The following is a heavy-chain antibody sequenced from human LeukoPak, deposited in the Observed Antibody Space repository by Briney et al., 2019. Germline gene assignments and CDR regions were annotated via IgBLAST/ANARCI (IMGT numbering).Heavy chain of an antibody. V-gene: IGHV3-21*01. D-gene: IGHD2-15*01. Sequence: GGSLRLSCAASGFTFSSYSMNWVRQAPGKGLEWVSSISSSSSYIYYADSVKGRFTISGDNAKNSLYLQMNSLRAEDTAVYYCARRRLHYYGMDVWGQGTAVTVSS. J-gene: IGHJ6*02. CDR1: GFTFSSYS. CDR2: ISSSSSYI. CDR3: ARRRLHYYGMDV.